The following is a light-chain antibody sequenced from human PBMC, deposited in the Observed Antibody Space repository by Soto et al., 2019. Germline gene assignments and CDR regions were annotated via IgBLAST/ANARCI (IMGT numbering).Light chain of an antibody. CDR3: QQSYGSPWT. CDR2: QAS. J-gene: IGKJ1*01. V-gene: IGKV1-39*01. CDR1: RTIGIY. Sequence: LQMTQSPSSLSASVGDRVTITCRAGRTIGIYLNWYQQKPGKAPNLLIYQASTLQSGVPSRFSGSGSATDFSLTINSLQPEDLATYYCQQSYGSPWTFGQGTKVEIK.